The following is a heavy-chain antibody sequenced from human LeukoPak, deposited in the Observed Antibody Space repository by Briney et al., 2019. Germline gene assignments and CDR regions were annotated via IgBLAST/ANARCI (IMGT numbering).Heavy chain of an antibody. V-gene: IGHV4-59*01. J-gene: IGHJ3*02. CDR2: IYYSGST. CDR3: ARMGTYYDFWSGYGGSFDI. CDR1: GGSISSYY. Sequence: SETLSLTCTVSGGSISSYYWSWIRQPPGKGLEWIGYIYYSGSTNYNPPLKSRVTISVDTSKNQFSLKLSSVTAADTAVYYCARMGTYYDFWSGYGGSFDIWGQGTMVTVSS. D-gene: IGHD3-3*01.